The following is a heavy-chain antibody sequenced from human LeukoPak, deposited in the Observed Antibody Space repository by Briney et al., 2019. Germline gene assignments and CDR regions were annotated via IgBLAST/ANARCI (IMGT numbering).Heavy chain of an antibody. CDR1: GGTFSSYA. D-gene: IGHD3-22*01. CDR2: IIPIFGTA. Sequence: SVKVSCKASGGTFSSYAISWVRQAPGQGLEWMGGIIPIFGTANYAQKFQGRVTITTDESTSTAYMELSSLRSEDTAVYYCARGDYYYDSSGYPPFDYWGQGTLVTVSS. CDR3: ARGDYYYDSSGYPPFDY. V-gene: IGHV1-69*05. J-gene: IGHJ4*02.